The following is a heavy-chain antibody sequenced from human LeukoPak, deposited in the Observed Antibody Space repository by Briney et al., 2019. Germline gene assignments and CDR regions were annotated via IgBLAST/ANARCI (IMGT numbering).Heavy chain of an antibody. CDR1: GGSISSYY. V-gene: IGHV4-59*01. CDR2: IYYSGST. D-gene: IGHD6-13*01. CDR3: GRAGVLQQLGAFDI. Sequence: SETLSLTCTVSGGSISSYYWSWIRQPPGKGLEWIGYIYYSGSTNYNPSLKSRVTISVDTSKNQFSLKLSSVTAADTAVYYCGRAGVLQQLGAFDIWGQGTMVTVSS. J-gene: IGHJ3*02.